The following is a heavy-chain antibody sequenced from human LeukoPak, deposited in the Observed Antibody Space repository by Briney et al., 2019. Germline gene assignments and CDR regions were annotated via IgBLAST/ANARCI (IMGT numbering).Heavy chain of an antibody. Sequence: GGSLRLSCAASGFSFSSYAMSWVRQAPGKGLEWVSAISGSGGSAYYADSVKGRFTISRDNSKNTLYLQMNSLRAEDTAVYYCARGDYGSGSYYDYWGQGTLVTVSS. V-gene: IGHV3-23*01. CDR3: ARGDYGSGSYYDY. CDR2: ISGSGGSA. CDR1: GFSFSSYA. D-gene: IGHD3-10*01. J-gene: IGHJ4*02.